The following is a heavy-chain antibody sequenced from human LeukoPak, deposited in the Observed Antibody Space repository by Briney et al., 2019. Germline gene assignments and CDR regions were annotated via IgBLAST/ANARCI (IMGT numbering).Heavy chain of an antibody. V-gene: IGHV3-30-3*01. D-gene: IGHD3-16*01. CDR2: ISYDGSNR. J-gene: IGHJ4*02. CDR1: GFTFNAYA. Sequence: GGSLRLSCAASGFTFNAYAMHWVRQAPGKGLEWVAVISYDGSNRYYADSVKGRFTISRDNSKNTLYLQMDCLRTEDTAVYSCARDPRFRGQGTLVTVSS. CDR3: ARDPRF.